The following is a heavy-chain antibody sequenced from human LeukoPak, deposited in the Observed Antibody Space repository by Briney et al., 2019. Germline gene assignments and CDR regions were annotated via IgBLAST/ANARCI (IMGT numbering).Heavy chain of an antibody. D-gene: IGHD6-13*01. J-gene: IGHJ4*02. Sequence: GGSLRLSCAASGFSFSSYSMNWVRQAPGKGLEWVSFITSSSSYTYYADSVKGRFTISRDNAKNSLYLQMNSLRAEDTAVYYCASSLRPDGNSCLDYWGQGTLVTVSS. CDR2: ITSSSSYT. CDR3: ASSLRPDGNSCLDY. CDR1: GFSFSSYS. V-gene: IGHV3-21*01.